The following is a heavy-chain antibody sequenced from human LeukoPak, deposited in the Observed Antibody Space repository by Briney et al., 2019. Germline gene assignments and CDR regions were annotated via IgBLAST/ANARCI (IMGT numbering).Heavy chain of an antibody. CDR3: ATLPYYYDSSGYQIDDY. CDR1: GFTFSSYA. D-gene: IGHD3-22*01. J-gene: IGHJ4*02. CDR2: ISGSVNNT. V-gene: IGHV3-23*01. Sequence: GGSLRLSCAASGFTFSSYAMSWVRQAPGKGLDWVSVISGSVNNTYYADSVKGRFTISRDNSKNTLYLQMNSLRADDTAVYYCATLPYYYDSSGYQIDDYWGQGTLVTVSS.